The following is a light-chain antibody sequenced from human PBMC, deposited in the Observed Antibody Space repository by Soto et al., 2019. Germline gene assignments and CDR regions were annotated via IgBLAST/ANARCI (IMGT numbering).Light chain of an antibody. CDR1: HTLLHDYDNRNN. J-gene: IGKJ5*01. Sequence: IVFTQSPDSLGVSLFESATITCMSIHTLLHDYDNRNNLTWFQQKPGQPPTLLIYWASTRESGVPDRFSGSGSGTDFTLSISNLQAEDVAVYYCQQYHTLPITFGQGTRLEI. CDR3: QQYHTLPIT. V-gene: IGKV4-1*01. CDR2: WAS.